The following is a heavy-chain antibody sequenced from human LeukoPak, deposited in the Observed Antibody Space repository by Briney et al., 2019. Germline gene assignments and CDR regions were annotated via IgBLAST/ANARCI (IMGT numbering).Heavy chain of an antibody. V-gene: IGHV4-31*03. J-gene: IGHJ4*02. CDR1: GGSISSGGYY. D-gene: IGHD3-22*01. CDR2: IYYSGST. CDR3: ASEYYYDSSGYYYNY. Sequence: SETLSLTCTVSGGSISSGGYYWSWIRQHPGKGLEWIGYIYYSGSTYYNPSFKSRVTISVDTSKNQFSLKLSSVTAADTAVYYCASEYYYDSSGYYYNYWGQGTLVTVSS.